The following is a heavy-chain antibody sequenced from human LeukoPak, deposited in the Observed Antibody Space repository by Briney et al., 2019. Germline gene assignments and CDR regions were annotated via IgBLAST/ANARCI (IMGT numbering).Heavy chain of an antibody. D-gene: IGHD2/OR15-2a*01. J-gene: IGHJ6*03. Sequence: PGGSLRLSCVASGFTFSTYNMKWVRQAPGKGLEWVSHISPRGTTRYYADSVKGRFTISRDNAKNSLYLKMSSLRVEDSAVYYCASFSIRTGAYYLDVWGKGTTVAVSS. V-gene: IGHV3-48*04. CDR3: ASFSIRTGAYYLDV. CDR1: GFTFSTYN. CDR2: ISPRGTTR.